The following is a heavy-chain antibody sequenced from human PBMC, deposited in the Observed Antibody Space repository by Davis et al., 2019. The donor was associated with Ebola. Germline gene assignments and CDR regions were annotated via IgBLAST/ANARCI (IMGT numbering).Heavy chain of an antibody. Sequence: ASVKVSCKTSGYTFTTKYVHWVRQAPGQGLEWLGKIDPSDGTTDFPQKFQARVTMTRDASTSTVYMELRSLTSDDTAVYYCVIITMTWGQGTLVTVSS. CDR1: GYTFTTKY. J-gene: IGHJ4*02. CDR2: IDPSDGTT. CDR3: VIITMT. V-gene: IGHV1-46*01. D-gene: IGHD3-22*01.